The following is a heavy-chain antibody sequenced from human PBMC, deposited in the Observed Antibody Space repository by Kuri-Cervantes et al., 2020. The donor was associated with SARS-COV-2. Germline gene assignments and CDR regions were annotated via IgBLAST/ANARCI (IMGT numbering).Heavy chain of an antibody. Sequence: SQTLSLTCAVPRYSISSGYYWGWIRQPPGKGLEWIGSIYHSGSTYYNPSLKSRVTISVDTSKNQFSLKLSSVTAADTAVYYCARVARLVSYYFDYWGQGTLVTVSS. D-gene: IGHD6-6*01. V-gene: IGHV4-38-2*01. CDR2: IYHSGST. CDR1: RYSISSGYY. J-gene: IGHJ4*02. CDR3: ARVARLVSYYFDY.